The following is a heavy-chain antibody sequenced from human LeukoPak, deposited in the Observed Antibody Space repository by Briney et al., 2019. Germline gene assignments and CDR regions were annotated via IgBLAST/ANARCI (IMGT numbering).Heavy chain of an antibody. Sequence: KPSETLSLTCAVYGGSFSGYYWSWIRQPPGKGLEWIGEINHSGSTNYNPSLKSRVTISVDTSKNRFSLKLSSVTAADTAVYYCARATLVYYDSSGYYQTWGQGTLVTVSS. V-gene: IGHV4-34*01. CDR1: GGSFSGYY. CDR2: INHSGST. J-gene: IGHJ4*02. CDR3: ARATLVYYDSSGYYQT. D-gene: IGHD3-22*01.